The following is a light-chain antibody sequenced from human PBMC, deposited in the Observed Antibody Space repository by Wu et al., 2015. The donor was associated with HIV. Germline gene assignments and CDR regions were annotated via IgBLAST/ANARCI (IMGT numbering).Light chain of an antibody. CDR1: QSVSSN. CDR2: GAS. J-gene: IGKJ1*01. Sequence: EIVLTQSPGTLSLSPGERATLSCRASQSVSSNLAWYQQKPGQAPRLLIYGASSRATGIPDRFSGSGSGTDFTLTISGLEPEDFAVYCCQYYGTLPTFGQGTKVEIK. V-gene: IGKV3-20*01. CDR3: QYYGTLPT.